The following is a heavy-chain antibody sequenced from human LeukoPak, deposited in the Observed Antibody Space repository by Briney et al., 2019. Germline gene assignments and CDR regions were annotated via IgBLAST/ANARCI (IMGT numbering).Heavy chain of an antibody. CDR2: INTNTANP. D-gene: IGHD3-16*01. CDR3: ARVLRPITYDAFDI. CDR1: GYTFISYA. J-gene: IGHJ3*02. Sequence: ASVKVSCKASGYTFISYAMNWVRQAPGQGLEWMGWINTNTANPTYAQGFTGRFVFSLDTSVSTAYLQISSLKAEDTAVYYCARVLRPITYDAFDIWGQGTMVTVSS. V-gene: IGHV7-4-1*02.